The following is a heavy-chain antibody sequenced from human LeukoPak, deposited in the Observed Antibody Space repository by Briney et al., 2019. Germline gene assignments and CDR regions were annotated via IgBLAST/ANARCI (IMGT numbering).Heavy chain of an antibody. V-gene: IGHV3-30*02. CDR1: GFSFSTYG. D-gene: IGHD3-10*01. J-gene: IGHJ4*02. CDR2: IRYDGNNK. CDR3: AREYYYGSGSYG. Sequence: PGGPLRLSCAASGFSFSTYGLHWVRQAPGKGLEWVAFIRYDGNNKDYADSVKGRFSISRDNSKNTLYLQMNSLRAEDTAVYYCAREYYYGSGSYGWGQGTLVTVSS.